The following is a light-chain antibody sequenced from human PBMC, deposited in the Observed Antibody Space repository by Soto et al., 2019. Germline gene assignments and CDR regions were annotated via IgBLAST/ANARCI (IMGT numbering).Light chain of an antibody. CDR3: LQDFNYPYT. CDR2: GAS. Sequence: AIQMTQSPSSLSASVGDRVTITCRASQGIRNDLGWYQQKPGKAPKFLIYGASSLRSGVPSRFSGSGSGTDFTLIISSLQPEDFATYYCLQDFNYPYTFGQGTRLEVK. CDR1: QGIRND. V-gene: IGKV1-6*01. J-gene: IGKJ2*01.